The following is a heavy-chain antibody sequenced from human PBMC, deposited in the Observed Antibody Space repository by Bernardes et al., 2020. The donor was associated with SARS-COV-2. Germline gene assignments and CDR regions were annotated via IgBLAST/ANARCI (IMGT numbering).Heavy chain of an antibody. CDR2: IGASGVKT. CDR3: AKDRNGVGTAPFDY. CDR1: GFTFSTSA. Sequence: VGSLRLSCAASGFTFSTSAMSWVRQAPGTGLEWVSAIGASGVKTYYADSVKGRFTISRDDSKNTLYLQMNNLRAEDTAVYTCAKDRNGVGTAPFDYWGQGIQVTVSS. D-gene: IGHD2-8*01. J-gene: IGHJ4*02. V-gene: IGHV3-23*01.